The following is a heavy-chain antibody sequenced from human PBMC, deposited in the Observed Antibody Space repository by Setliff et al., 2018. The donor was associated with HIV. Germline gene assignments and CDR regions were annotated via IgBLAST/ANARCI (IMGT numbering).Heavy chain of an antibody. V-gene: IGHV5-10-1*01. Sequence: GESLKISCKGSGYSFTTYWISWVRQMPGKGLEWMGRIDPSDSYTDYNPSFQGHVSISVDKSISTAYLQWSGLKASDTATYYCARRDGRSMNAFQIWGPGTMVTISS. CDR3: ARRDGRSMNAFQI. J-gene: IGHJ3*01. CDR2: IDPSDSYT. CDR1: GYSFTTYW. D-gene: IGHD6-13*01.